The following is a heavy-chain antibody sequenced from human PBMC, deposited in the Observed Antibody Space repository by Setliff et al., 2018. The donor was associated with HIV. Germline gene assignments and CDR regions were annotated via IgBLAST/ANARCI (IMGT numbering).Heavy chain of an antibody. D-gene: IGHD3-10*01. CDR1: RFTFSNYW. CDR3: ARDQRPYGSGRGYFDY. V-gene: IGHV3-7*01. J-gene: IGHJ4*02. Sequence: GGSLRLSCAASRFTFSNYWMSWVRQAPGKGLEWVANIKQDGSNKYYADSVKGRFTISRDNSKNTLYLQMNSLRAEDTAVYYCARDQRPYGSGRGYFDYWGQGTLVTVSS. CDR2: IKQDGSNK.